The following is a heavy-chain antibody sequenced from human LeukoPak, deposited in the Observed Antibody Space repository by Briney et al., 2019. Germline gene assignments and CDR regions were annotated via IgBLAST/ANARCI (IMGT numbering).Heavy chain of an antibody. D-gene: IGHD1-1*01. Sequence: GESLKISCKGSGYSFTSYWIGWVRQMPGKGLEWMGIIYPGDPDSRYSPSFQGQVTISADKSISTAYLQWSSLKASDTAMYYCARQKFLQLERPRTNYYYYYMDVWGKGTTVTVSS. CDR1: GYSFTSYW. CDR2: IYPGDPDS. J-gene: IGHJ6*03. V-gene: IGHV5-51*01. CDR3: ARQKFLQLERPRTNYYYYYMDV.